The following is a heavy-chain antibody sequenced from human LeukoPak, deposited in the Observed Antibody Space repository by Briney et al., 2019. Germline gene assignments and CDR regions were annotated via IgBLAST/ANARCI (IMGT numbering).Heavy chain of an antibody. CDR2: INRDGSST. CDR3: ARDFGSGRAY. CDR1: GFSFSSYW. J-gene: IGHJ4*02. D-gene: IGHD3-10*01. V-gene: IGHV3-74*01. Sequence: GGSLRRSCAPSGFSFSSYWMHWVRQAPGKGLVWVSHINRDGSSTTYADSVKGRFTISRDNTKNTLYLQMNSLRVEDTAVYYCARDFGSGRAYWGQGTLVTVSS.